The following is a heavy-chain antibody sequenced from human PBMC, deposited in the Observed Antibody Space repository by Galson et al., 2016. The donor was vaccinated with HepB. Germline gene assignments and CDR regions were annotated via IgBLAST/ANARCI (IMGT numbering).Heavy chain of an antibody. CDR3: ARGGYGDYRRFFDY. CDR1: GGSISSNDYY. D-gene: IGHD4-17*01. V-gene: IGHV4-39*02. J-gene: IGHJ4*02. CDR2: IHYTGRT. Sequence: SETLSLTCTVSGGSISSNDYYWGLIRQPPGKGLEWLVSIHYTGRTYHNPSLQSRVTISVDTSKNHFSLRLNSVTAADTAVYYCARGGYGDYRRFFDYWGQGTLVTVSS.